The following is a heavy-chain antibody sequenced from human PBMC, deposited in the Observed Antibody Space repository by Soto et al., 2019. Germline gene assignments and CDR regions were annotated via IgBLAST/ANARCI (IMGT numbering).Heavy chain of an antibody. V-gene: IGHV4-34*01. D-gene: IGHD3-22*01. CDR2: INHSGST. J-gene: IGHJ4*02. CDR3: ARVAGSYYYDSSGYRPFDY. Sequence: SETLSLTCAVYGGSFSDYYWSWVRQPPGKGLEWIGEINHSGSTNYNPSLKSRVTISVDTSKNQFSLKLSSVTAADTAVYYCARVAGSYYYDSSGYRPFDYWGQGTLVTVSS. CDR1: GGSFSDYY.